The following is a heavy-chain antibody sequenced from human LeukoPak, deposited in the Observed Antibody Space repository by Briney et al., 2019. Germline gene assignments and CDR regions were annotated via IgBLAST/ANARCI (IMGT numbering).Heavy chain of an antibody. CDR2: ISGSGRTT. D-gene: IGHD2-15*01. J-gene: IGHJ4*02. CDR3: AKNVVVKKYIDY. V-gene: IGHV3-23*01. Sequence: GGSLRLSCAASGFTFSNHAMSWVRQTPGKGLQWVSVISGSGRTTEYADSVKGRFTISRDNSKNTLSLQMNSLRVEDTAIYYCAKNVVVKKYIDYWGQGTLVTVSS. CDR1: GFTFSNHA.